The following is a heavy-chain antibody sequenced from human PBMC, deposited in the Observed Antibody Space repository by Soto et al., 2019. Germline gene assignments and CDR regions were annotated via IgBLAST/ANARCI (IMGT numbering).Heavy chain of an antibody. CDR2: IAPIGYST. Sequence: EVQLLESGGGLVQPGGSLRLSCAVSGITFRNHAMSWVRQAPGKGLEWVSTIAPIGYSTHYAGSVEGRFTISRDDSKSTLDMQMNSLRADDTAVDYCVSLVSPHVDYWGQGTLVSVSS. D-gene: IGHD2-8*01. V-gene: IGHV3-23*01. CDR3: VSLVSPHVDY. CDR1: GITFRNHA. J-gene: IGHJ4*02.